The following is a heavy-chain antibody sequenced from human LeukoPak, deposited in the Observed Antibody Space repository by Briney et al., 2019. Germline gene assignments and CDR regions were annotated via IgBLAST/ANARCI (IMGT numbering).Heavy chain of an antibody. J-gene: IGHJ6*03. CDR1: GFTFSSYE. CDR2: ISGSGSAI. CDR3: ARDGYHYYGSGTYFGYYYMDV. V-gene: IGHV3-48*03. Sequence: GGSLRLSCAASGFTFSSYEMNWVRQAPGKGLEWVSYISGSGSAIYYADSVKGRFTISRDNAKNALYLQMNSLRAEDTAVYYCARDGYHYYGSGTYFGYYYMDVWGKGTTVTISS. D-gene: IGHD3-10*01.